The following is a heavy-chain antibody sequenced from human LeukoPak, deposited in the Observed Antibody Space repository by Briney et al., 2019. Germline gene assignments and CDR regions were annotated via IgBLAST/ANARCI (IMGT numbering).Heavy chain of an antibody. CDR1: GFTFSSYE. Sequence: GGSLRLSCAASGFTFSSYEMNWVRQAPGKGLEWVSYISSSGSTIYYADSVKGRFTISRDNAKNSLYLKMNSLRDEDTAVYYCARDLRYCSSTSCYDYYGMDVWGQGTTVTVSS. D-gene: IGHD2-2*01. CDR3: ARDLRYCSSTSCYDYYGMDV. V-gene: IGHV3-48*03. J-gene: IGHJ6*02. CDR2: ISSSGSTI.